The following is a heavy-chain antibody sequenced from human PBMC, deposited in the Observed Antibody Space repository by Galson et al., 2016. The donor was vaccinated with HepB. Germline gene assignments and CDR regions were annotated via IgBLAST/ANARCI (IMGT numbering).Heavy chain of an antibody. Sequence: SLRLSCAASGFTFSDAYMDWVRQAPGKGLEWVGRAGNKAHSHTTEYAASVKGRFTISRDDSKNSLYLQMNSLKTEDTAVYYCARVGYCISPNCYGLDFWGQGTLVTVSS. CDR2: AGNKAHSHTT. CDR3: ARVGYCISPNCYGLDF. J-gene: IGHJ4*02. V-gene: IGHV3-72*01. D-gene: IGHD2-2*01. CDR1: GFTFSDAY.